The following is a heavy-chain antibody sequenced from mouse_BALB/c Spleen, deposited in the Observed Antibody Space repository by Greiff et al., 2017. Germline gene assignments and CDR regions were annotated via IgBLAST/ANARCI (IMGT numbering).Heavy chain of an antibody. D-gene: IGHD6-2*01. CDR2: IYPSDSYT. CDR3: TRGVLYYAMDY. Sequence: QVQLQQSGAELVRPGASVKLSCKASGYTFTSYWINWVKQRPGQGLEWIGNIYPSDSYTNYNQKFKDKATLTVDKSSSTAYMQLSSPTSEDSAVYYCTRGVLYYAMDYWGQGTSVTVSS. CDR1: GYTFTSYW. J-gene: IGHJ4*01. V-gene: IGHV1-69*02.